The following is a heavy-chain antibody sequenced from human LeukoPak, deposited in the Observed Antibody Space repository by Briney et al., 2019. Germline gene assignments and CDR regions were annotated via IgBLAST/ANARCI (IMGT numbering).Heavy chain of an antibody. CDR2: ISSSGSTI. V-gene: IGHV3-11*04. Sequence: GGSLRLSCAASGFTVSNNYMSWVRQAPGKGLEWVSYISSSGSTIYYADSVKGRFTISRDNAKNSLYLQMNSLRAEDTAVYYCASNLGYGDSDYWYFDLWGRGTLVTVSS. CDR1: GFTVSNNY. J-gene: IGHJ2*01. CDR3: ASNLGYGDSDYWYFDL. D-gene: IGHD4-17*01.